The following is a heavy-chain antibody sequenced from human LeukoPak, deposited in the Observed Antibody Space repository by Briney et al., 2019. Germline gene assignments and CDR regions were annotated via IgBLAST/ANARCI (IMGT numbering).Heavy chain of an antibody. D-gene: IGHD3-10*01. CDR3: AKGVSGYGSGRPFDY. J-gene: IGHJ4*02. V-gene: IGHV3-23*01. Sequence: PGGSLRLSCAASGFTFSSYAMIWVRQAPGKGLEWVSLISDSGTSTYYPDSVKGRFTISRDNSKNTLYLQMNSLRAEDTAVYYCAKGVSGYGSGRPFDYWGPATLVTVSS. CDR2: ISDSGTST. CDR1: GFTFSSYA.